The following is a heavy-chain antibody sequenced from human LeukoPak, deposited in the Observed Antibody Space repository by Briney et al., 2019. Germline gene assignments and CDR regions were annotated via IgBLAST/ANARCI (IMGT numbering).Heavy chain of an antibody. CDR1: DCPFTNFG. D-gene: IGHD1-26*01. CDR3: ARVLIVEDSESHYFDY. J-gene: IGHJ4*02. V-gene: IGHV1-18*01. CDR2: ISGYNSKT. Sequence: GASVKVSCKASDCPFTNFGVSWVRQAPGQGLEWMGWISGYNSKTHYPRKFQGRVTMTTDTSTTTAYMELRTLRSDDTAVYYCARVLIVEDSESHYFDYWGQGTLVTVTS.